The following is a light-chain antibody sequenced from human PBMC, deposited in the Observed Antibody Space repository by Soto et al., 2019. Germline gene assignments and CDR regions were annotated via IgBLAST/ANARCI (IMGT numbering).Light chain of an antibody. CDR3: QHRSSWPRMYT. CDR2: GAS. J-gene: IGKJ2*01. V-gene: IGKV3D-15*01. CDR1: QSVSSN. Sequence: EIVMTQSPATLSVSPGERATLSCGASQSVSSNLAWYQQKPGQAPRLLIYGASTRATGIPARFSGSGSGTEFTLTISSLQSEDFAVYYCQHRSSWPRMYTFGQGTKVDIK.